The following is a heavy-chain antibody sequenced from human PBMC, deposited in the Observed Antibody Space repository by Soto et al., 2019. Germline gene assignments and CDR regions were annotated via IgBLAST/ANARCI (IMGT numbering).Heavy chain of an antibody. D-gene: IGHD3-3*01. J-gene: IGHJ4*02. CDR1: GFTFSSYG. CDR2: ISYDGSNK. CDR3: AKDPIYYDFWSDYYDY. V-gene: IGHV3-30*18. Sequence: QVQLVESGGGVVQPGRSLRLSCAASGFTFSSYGMHWVRQAPGKGLEWVAVISYDGSNKYYADSVKGRFTISRDNSRNTLYLQLNSLRAEDTAVYYCAKDPIYYDFWSDYYDYWGQGTLVIVSS.